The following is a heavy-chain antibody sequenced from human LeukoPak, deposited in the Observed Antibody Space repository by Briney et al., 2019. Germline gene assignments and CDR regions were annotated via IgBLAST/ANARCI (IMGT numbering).Heavy chain of an antibody. CDR1: GGSVSSYY. CDR3: ARDPAHQGFDY. CDR2: ISNSGST. V-gene: IGHV4-4*08. J-gene: IGHJ4*02. Sequence: SETLSLTCTVSGGSVSSYYWSWIRQPPGKGLEWIGYISNSGSTNYNPSLKSRVTISIDTSRNQFSLKMSSVTAADTAVYYCARDPAHQGFDYWGQGTLVTVSS.